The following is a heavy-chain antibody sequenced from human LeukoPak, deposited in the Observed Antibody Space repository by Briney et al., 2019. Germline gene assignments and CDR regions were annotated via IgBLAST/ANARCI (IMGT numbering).Heavy chain of an antibody. Sequence: SETLSLTCTVSGGSISSSSYYWGWIRQPPGKGLEWIGEISHSGRANYNPSLQSRVTISVDTSMNQFFLQLTSVTAADTAVYYCASTYYDALTASNIRTAYWGQGTLVTVSS. CDR3: ASTYYDALTASNIRTAY. D-gene: IGHD3-9*01. V-gene: IGHV4-39*07. CDR2: ISHSGRA. J-gene: IGHJ4*02. CDR1: GGSISSSSYY.